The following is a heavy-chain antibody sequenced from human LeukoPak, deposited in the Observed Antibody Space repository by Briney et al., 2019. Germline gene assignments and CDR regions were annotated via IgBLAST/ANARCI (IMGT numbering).Heavy chain of an antibody. CDR2: MNPNSGNT. CDR1: GYTFTSYD. J-gene: IGHJ6*02. Sequence: ASVKVSCKASGYTFTSYDINWVRQATGQGLEWMGWMNPNSGNTGYAQKFQGKVTMTRNTSISTAYMELSSLRSEDTAVYYCARFPLLWFGVDYYYYGMDVWGQGTTVTVSS. V-gene: IGHV1-8*01. CDR3: ARFPLLWFGVDYYYYGMDV. D-gene: IGHD3-10*01.